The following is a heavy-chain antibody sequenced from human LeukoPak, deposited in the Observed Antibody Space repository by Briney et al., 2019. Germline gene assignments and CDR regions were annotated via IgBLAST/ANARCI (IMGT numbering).Heavy chain of an antibody. D-gene: IGHD3-9*01. J-gene: IGHJ4*02. CDR2: IIPIFATP. Sequence: ASLKVSCKASGGTFSSYAVSWVRQAPGQGLEWIGGIIPIFATPDYAQKFRGRVSITTDESTSTAYMELSSLRSEDTALYYCARGPLYYDLSTGYPPSEMYYFDYWGQGTLVTVSS. V-gene: IGHV1-69*05. CDR1: GGTFSSYA. CDR3: ARGPLYYDLSTGYPPSEMYYFDY.